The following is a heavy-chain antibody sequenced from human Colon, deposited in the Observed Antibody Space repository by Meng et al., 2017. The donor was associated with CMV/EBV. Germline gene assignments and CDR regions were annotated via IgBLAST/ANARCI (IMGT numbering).Heavy chain of an antibody. D-gene: IGHD3-3*01. CDR2: ISSSGSTT. V-gene: IGHV3-48*03. CDR1: GFTFSSHE. CDR3: ARAKFTIFGVTGDYYGLDV. J-gene: IGHJ6*02. Sequence: GGSLRLSCAASGFTFSSHEMNWVRQAPGQGLEWISYISSSGSTTYYADSVEGRFTISREYAKSSFYLQMNSLRAGDTAVYFCARAKFTIFGVTGDYYGLDVWGQGTTVTVSS.